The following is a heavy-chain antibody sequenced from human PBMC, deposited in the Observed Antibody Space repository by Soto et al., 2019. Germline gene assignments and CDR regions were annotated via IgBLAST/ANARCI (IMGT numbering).Heavy chain of an antibody. CDR3: ARVSYGDYGLDF. CDR2: IIPIFGTT. J-gene: IGHJ4*01. CDR1: GGTFTKYI. Sequence: VHLVQSGAEVRKPGYSVNVSCKASGGTFTKYIITWVRQAPGQGLEWMGDIIPIFGTTNYAQKFQDRLTMTADKSTTTAYMELTGLRFEDTAVYFCARVSYGDYGLDFWGQGTLVTVSS. D-gene: IGHD4-17*01. V-gene: IGHV1-69*06.